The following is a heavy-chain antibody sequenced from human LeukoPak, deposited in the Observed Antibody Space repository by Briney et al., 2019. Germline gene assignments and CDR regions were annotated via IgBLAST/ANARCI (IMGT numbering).Heavy chain of an antibody. J-gene: IGHJ6*03. CDR1: GFTFSNAW. D-gene: IGHD2-2*01. Sequence: GGSLRLSCAASGFTFSNAWMSWVRQAPGKGLEWVGRIKSKTDSGTTDYAAPVKGRFTISRDDSKNTLYLQMNSLKTEDTAVYYCTTDRSVVVPAARYYYYYMDVWGKGTTVTVSS. CDR3: TTDRSVVVPAARYYYYYMDV. V-gene: IGHV3-15*01. CDR2: IKSKTDSGTT.